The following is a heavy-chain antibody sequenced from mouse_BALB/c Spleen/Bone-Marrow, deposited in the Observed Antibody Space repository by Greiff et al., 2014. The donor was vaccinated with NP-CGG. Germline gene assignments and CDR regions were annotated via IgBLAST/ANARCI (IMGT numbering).Heavy chain of an antibody. CDR3: ARIYDGYFLFDY. CDR1: GYTFTDYN. CDR2: IYPYNGGT. D-gene: IGHD2-3*01. Sequence: VQLKDSGPELVKPGASVKISCKASGYTFTDYNMHWVKQSHGQSLEWIGYIYPYNGGTGYNQEFKSKATLTVDNSSSTAYMELRSLTSEDSAVYYCARIYDGYFLFDYWGQGTTLTVSS. V-gene: IGHV1S29*02. J-gene: IGHJ2*01.